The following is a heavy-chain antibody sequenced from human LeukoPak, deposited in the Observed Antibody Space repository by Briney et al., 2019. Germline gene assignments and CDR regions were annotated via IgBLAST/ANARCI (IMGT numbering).Heavy chain of an antibody. J-gene: IGHJ4*02. CDR2: INPKNGAT. V-gene: IGHV1-2*02. Sequence: ASVKDSCQPSGYTFTGFHIHSVRQAPGQRLQWMGWINPKNGATKYSQNFRGRVTMTRDTSIDTAYMELSSLTSDDTAIYYWARPTHRLTVTTAIDYWGQGTLVTVSS. CDR3: ARPTHRLTVTTAIDY. D-gene: IGHD4-17*01. CDR1: GYTFTGFH.